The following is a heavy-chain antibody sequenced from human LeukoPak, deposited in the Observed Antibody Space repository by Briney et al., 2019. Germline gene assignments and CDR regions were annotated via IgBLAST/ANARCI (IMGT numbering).Heavy chain of an antibody. Sequence: PWGSLRLSCAASGFTFSRYNMNWVRQAPGQGLEWVACISKSRNYIYYADSVKGRFTISRDDAKSSLYLQMDSLRVEDTALYYCVRDDPGVQQERRLSPFDIWGQGTMVTVSS. D-gene: IGHD1-1*01. J-gene: IGHJ3*02. V-gene: IGHV3-21*04. CDR2: ISKSRNYI. CDR3: VRDDPGVQQERRLSPFDI. CDR1: GFTFSRYN.